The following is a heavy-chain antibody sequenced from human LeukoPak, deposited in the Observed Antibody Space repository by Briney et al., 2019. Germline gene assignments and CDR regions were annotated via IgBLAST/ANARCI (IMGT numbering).Heavy chain of an antibody. D-gene: IGHD6-19*01. CDR2: ISAYNGNT. CDR1: GYTFTSYG. CDR3: ARDGGSGWSFDAFDI. Sequence: GASVKVSCKASGYTFTSYGISWVRQAPGQGLEWMGWISAYNGNTNYAQKLQGRVTMTRDTSTSTVYMELSSLRSEDTAVYYCARDGGSGWSFDAFDIWGQGTMVTVSS. V-gene: IGHV1-18*01. J-gene: IGHJ3*02.